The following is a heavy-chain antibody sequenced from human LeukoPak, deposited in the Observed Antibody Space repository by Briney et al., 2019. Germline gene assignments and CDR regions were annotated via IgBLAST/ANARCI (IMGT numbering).Heavy chain of an antibody. Sequence: GGSLRLSCAASGFTFSDYYMSWIRQAPGKGLEWISYISSSGSTIYYADSVKGRFTISRDNTKNSLYLQMNSLRAEDTAVYYCARVRGLASESDYWGQGTLVTVSS. J-gene: IGHJ4*02. D-gene: IGHD3-16*01. V-gene: IGHV3-11*04. CDR2: ISSSGSTI. CDR1: GFTFSDYY. CDR3: ARVRGLASESDY.